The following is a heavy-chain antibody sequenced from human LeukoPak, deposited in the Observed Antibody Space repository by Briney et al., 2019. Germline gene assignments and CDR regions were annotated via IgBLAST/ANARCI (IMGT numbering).Heavy chain of an antibody. D-gene: IGHD1-1*01. Sequence: GASVKVSCKASGYTFTDHYIHWVRQAPGQGLEWMGWINPNGDGTNYPQKFQGRVTVTRDTSITTTYMELSGLRSDDTAVYYCARGLDVTYNGVDPWGQGTLVTVSS. CDR1: GYTFTDHY. CDR2: INPNGDGT. J-gene: IGHJ5*02. V-gene: IGHV1-2*02. CDR3: ARGLDVTYNGVDP.